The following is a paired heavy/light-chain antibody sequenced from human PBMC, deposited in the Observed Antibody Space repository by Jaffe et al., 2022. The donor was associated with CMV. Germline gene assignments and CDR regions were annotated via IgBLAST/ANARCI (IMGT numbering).Heavy chain of an antibody. CDR3: ARDIQEGYYFYGLDV. J-gene: IGHJ6*02. CDR2: ILGDGSST. Sequence: EVQLVESGGGLVQPGGSLRLSCAASGFTFSSYWMYWVRQAPGKGLVWVSRILGDGSSTSYADSVKGRFTISRDNAKNTLYLQMNTLRAEDTAIYYCARDIQEGYYFYGLDVWGQGTTVTVSS. D-gene: IGHD3-16*01. CDR1: GFTFSSYW. V-gene: IGHV3-74*01.
Light chain of an antibody. Sequence: QSVLTQPPSASGTPGQRVTISCSGSNSNIGSNYVYWYQQLPGTAPKLLIYRNNERPSGVPDRFSGSKSGTSASLAISGLRSEDEADYFCAAWDDSLSRVLFGGGTKLTVL. V-gene: IGLV1-47*01. CDR2: RNN. CDR3: AAWDDSLSRVL. CDR1: NSNIGSNY. J-gene: IGLJ2*01.